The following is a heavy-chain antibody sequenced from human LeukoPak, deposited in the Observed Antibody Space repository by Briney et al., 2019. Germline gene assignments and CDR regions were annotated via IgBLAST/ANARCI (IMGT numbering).Heavy chain of an antibody. CDR3: AKEAYPTMTAAYYYGMGV. Sequence: GGSLRLSCAASGFTFSSNAMHWVRQAPGKGLEWVAVISYDGRNKYYADSVKGRFTISRDNSKNTLYLQMSSLRVEDTALYYCAKEAYPTMTAAYYYGMGVWGLGTTVTVSS. CDR2: ISYDGRNK. V-gene: IGHV3-30*04. D-gene: IGHD4-17*01. CDR1: GFTFSSNA. J-gene: IGHJ6*02.